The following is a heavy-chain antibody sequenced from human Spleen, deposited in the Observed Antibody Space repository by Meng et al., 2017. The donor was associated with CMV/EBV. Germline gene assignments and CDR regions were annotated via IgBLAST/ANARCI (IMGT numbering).Heavy chain of an antibody. CDR3: ARGGGCSSSSCDLDY. Sequence: RWNWWSCVRQPPEKVLKWIGEIYHSGRINDNPSLKCRVPISVDKSKNQFSLKLSSVTAADTAMYYCARGGGCSSSSCDLDYWGQGVLVTVSS. CDR2: IYHSGRI. D-gene: IGHD2-2*01. V-gene: IGHV4-4*02. CDR1: RWNW. J-gene: IGHJ4*02.